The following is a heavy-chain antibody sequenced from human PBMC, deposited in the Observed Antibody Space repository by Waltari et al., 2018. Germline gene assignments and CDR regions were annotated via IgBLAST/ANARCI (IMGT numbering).Heavy chain of an antibody. CDR1: GFTFSSSS. Sequence: EVQLVESGGGLVKPGGSLRLSCAASGFTFSSSSMNWGRQAPGKGLEWVSSISSSSSYIYYADSVKGRFTISRDNAKNSLYLQMNSLRAEDTAVYYCARDGRFGAYDYWGQGTLVTVSS. V-gene: IGHV3-21*01. J-gene: IGHJ4*02. CDR2: ISSSSSYI. CDR3: ARDGRFGAYDY. D-gene: IGHD3-3*01.